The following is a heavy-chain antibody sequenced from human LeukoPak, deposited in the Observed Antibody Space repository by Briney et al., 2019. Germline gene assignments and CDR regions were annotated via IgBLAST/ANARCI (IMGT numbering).Heavy chain of an antibody. J-gene: IGHJ4*02. D-gene: IGHD2-21*02. CDR3: AKDLQVTPDY. CDR2: ISYDGRIK. V-gene: IGHV3-30*18. Sequence: GGSLRLSCAASGFTFRNYGMHWVRQAPGKGLEWVAIISYDGRIKFYPDSVKGRFTISRDNSQNMLNLQMNSLRAEDTAVYYCAKDLQVTPDYWGQGTLVTVSS. CDR1: GFTFRNYG.